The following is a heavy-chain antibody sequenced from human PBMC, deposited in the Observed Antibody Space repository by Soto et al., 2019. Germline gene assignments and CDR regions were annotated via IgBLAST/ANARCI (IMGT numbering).Heavy chain of an antibody. D-gene: IGHD3-22*01. V-gene: IGHV4-4*02. CDR1: GGSISSSNW. Sequence: SETLSLTCAVSGGSISSSNWWSWVRQPPGKGLEWIGEIYHSGSTNYNPSLKSRVTISVDKSKNQFSLKLSSVTAADTAVYYCARDPYYYDSSGYRDDYWGQGTLVTVSS. CDR2: IYHSGST. CDR3: ARDPYYYDSSGYRDDY. J-gene: IGHJ4*02.